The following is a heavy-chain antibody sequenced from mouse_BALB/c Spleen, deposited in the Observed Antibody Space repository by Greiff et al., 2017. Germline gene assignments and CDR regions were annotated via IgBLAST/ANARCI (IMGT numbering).Heavy chain of an antibody. Sequence: EVKLVESGGGLVQPGGSLKLSCAASGFTFSSYGMSWVRQTPDKRLELVATINSNGGSTYYPDSVKGRFTISRDNAKNTLYLQMSSLKSEDTAMYYCAREAYGNYPWFAYWGQGTRVTVSA. CDR1: GFTFSSYG. J-gene: IGHJ3*01. CDR3: AREAYGNYPWFAY. D-gene: IGHD2-1*01. CDR2: INSNGGST. V-gene: IGHV5-6-3*01.